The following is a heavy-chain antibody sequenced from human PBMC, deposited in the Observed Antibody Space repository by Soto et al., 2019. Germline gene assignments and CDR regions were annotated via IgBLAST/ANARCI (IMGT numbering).Heavy chain of an antibody. CDR1: CISSYY. D-gene: IGHD3-22*01. V-gene: IGHV4-4*07. CDR2: IYTSGST. J-gene: IGHJ3*02. Sequence: CISSYYWSWIRQPAGKGLEWIGRIYTSGSTNYNPSLKSRVTMSVDTSKNQFSLKLSSVTAADTAVYYCARNLNYDSSGYDAFDIWGQGTMVTVSS. CDR3: ARNLNYDSSGYDAFDI.